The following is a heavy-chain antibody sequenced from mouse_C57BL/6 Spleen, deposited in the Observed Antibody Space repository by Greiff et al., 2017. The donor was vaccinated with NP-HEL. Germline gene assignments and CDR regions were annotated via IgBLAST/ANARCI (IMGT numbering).Heavy chain of an antibody. Sequence: QVQLQHSGAELARPGASVKLSCKASGYTFTSYGISWVKQRTGQGLEWIGEIYPRSGNTYYNEKFKGKATLTADKSSSTAYMELRSLTSEDSAVYFCARSNWDVGFDYWGQGTTLTVSS. J-gene: IGHJ2*01. D-gene: IGHD4-1*01. CDR1: GYTFTSYG. CDR3: ARSNWDVGFDY. CDR2: IYPRSGNT. V-gene: IGHV1-81*01.